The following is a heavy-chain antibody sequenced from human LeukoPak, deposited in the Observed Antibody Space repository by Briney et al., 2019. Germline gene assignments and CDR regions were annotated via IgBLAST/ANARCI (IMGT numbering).Heavy chain of an antibody. D-gene: IGHD1-26*01. Sequence: GGSLRLSCAASGFTFDDYAMYWVRQPPGKGLEWVSGISWNSGSIGYADSVKGRFTISRDNAKSSLYLQMNSLRAEDTAVYYCARDPSWDLPPDYWGQGTLVTASS. J-gene: IGHJ4*02. CDR1: GFTFDDYA. V-gene: IGHV3-9*01. CDR2: ISWNSGSI. CDR3: ARDPSWDLPPDY.